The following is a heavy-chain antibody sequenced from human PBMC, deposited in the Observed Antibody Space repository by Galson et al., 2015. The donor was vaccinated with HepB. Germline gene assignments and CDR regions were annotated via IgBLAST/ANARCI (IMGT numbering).Heavy chain of an antibody. J-gene: IGHJ5*02. V-gene: IGHV4-59*11. CDR1: GGSISGHY. D-gene: IGHD3-22*01. CDR3: ARVGYYYDSSGYYYWFDP. Sequence: LSLTCSVSGGSISGHYWSWIRQPPGKGLEWIGYIYYSGSTNYNPSLKSRVTISVDTSKNQFSLKLSSVTAADTAVYYCARVGYYYDSSGYYYWFDPWGQGTLVTVSS. CDR2: IYYSGST.